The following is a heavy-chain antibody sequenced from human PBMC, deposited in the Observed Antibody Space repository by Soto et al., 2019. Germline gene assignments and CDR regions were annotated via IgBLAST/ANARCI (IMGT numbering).Heavy chain of an antibody. J-gene: IGHJ5*02. V-gene: IGHV1-58*02. CDR1: GFTFTSSA. CDR2: IVVGSGNT. CDR3: ASTANYGSGPDP. Sequence: SVKVSCKASGFTFTSSAMQWVRQARGQRLEWIGWIVVGSGNTNYAQKFQERVTITRDMSTSTAYMELSSLRSEDTAVYYCASTANYGSGPDPWGQGTLLTVSS. D-gene: IGHD3-10*01.